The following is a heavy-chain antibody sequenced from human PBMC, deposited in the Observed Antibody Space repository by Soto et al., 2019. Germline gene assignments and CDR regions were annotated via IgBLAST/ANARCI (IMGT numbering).Heavy chain of an antibody. Sequence: QVQLVESGGGVVQPGRSLRLSCAVSGFTFSSYGMHWVRQAPGKGLEWVAVIWYDGSNEYHADSVKGRFTISRDNSKNTFYLQMNSLRAEDTAVYYCARGGSSGWQPYYFDYWGQGTLVTVAS. CDR1: GFTFSSYG. V-gene: IGHV3-33*01. J-gene: IGHJ4*02. CDR3: ARGGSSGWQPYYFDY. D-gene: IGHD6-19*01. CDR2: IWYDGSNE.